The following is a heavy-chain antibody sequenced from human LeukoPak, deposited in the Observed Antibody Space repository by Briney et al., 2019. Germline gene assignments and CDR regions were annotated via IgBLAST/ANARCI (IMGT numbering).Heavy chain of an antibody. CDR3: GKGLYHDYSGIGDY. V-gene: IGHV3-23*01. D-gene: IGHD3-22*01. Sequence: GGSLRLSCAASGFTFSSYAMSWVRQAPGKGLEWVSAVSASGVNTYYADSVKGRFTISRDNSKNTLYLQVNSLRAEDTAVYYCGKGLYHDYSGIGDYWGQGTLVTVSS. CDR1: GFTFSSYA. J-gene: IGHJ4*02. CDR2: VSASGVNT.